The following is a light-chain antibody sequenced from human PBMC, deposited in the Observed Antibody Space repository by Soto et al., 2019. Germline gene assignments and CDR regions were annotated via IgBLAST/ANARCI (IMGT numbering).Light chain of an antibody. CDR1: QSISSY. CDR3: QQRSDWPT. Sequence: EVVLAHSPDTLSLSPGERATLSCWASQSISSYLAWYQQKPGQAPRLLIYDASNRATGIPARFSGSGSGTDFTLTISSIEPEDFAIYYCQQRSDWPTFGPGTKVDIK. CDR2: DAS. J-gene: IGKJ3*01. V-gene: IGKV3-11*01.